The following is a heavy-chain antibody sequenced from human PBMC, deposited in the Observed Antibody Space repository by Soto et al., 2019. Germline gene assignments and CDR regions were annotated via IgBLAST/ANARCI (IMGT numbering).Heavy chain of an antibody. CDR2: IWYDGSNK. J-gene: IGHJ6*03. V-gene: IGHV3-33*06. Sequence: PGGSLRLSCAASGFTFSSYGMHWVRQAPGKGLEWVAVIWYDGSNKYYADSVKGRFTISRDNSKNTLYLQMNSLRAEDTAVYYCAKDIRSMDVWGKGTKVTVSS. D-gene: IGHD2-21*01. CDR3: AKDIRSMDV. CDR1: GFTFSSYG.